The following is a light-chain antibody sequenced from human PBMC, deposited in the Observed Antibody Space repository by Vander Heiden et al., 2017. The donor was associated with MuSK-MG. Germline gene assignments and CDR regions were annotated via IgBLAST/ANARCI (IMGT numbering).Light chain of an antibody. Sequence: DIQLTQSPSFLSASVGDRVTITCRASQGISSYLAWYQQKPGKAPKLLIYAASTLQSGVPSRFSGSGSGTEFTLTISSLQPEDFATYYCQQLNSYPPYTFGQGTKLXIK. CDR2: AAS. V-gene: IGKV1-9*01. CDR1: QGISSY. J-gene: IGKJ2*01. CDR3: QQLNSYPPYT.